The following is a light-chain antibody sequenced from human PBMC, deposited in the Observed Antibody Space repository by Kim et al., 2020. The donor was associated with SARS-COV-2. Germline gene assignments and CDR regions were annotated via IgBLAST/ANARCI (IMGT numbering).Light chain of an antibody. CDR2: QAS. CDR3: QHYNSYPYT. V-gene: IGKV1-5*01. Sequence: SASVGDRVTITCRASQYITTWLAWYQQKPGKAPKLLIYQASTLESGVPSRFSGSGSGTEFSLTISSLQPDDFATYYCQHYNSYPYTFGQGTKLEIQ. J-gene: IGKJ2*01. CDR1: QYITTW.